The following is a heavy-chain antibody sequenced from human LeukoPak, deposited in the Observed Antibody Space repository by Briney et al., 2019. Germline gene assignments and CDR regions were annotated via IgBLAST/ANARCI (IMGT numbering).Heavy chain of an antibody. D-gene: IGHD6-13*01. CDR3: AREYGSSHSFDP. CDR1: GGSFSGHY. V-gene: IGHV4-34*01. Sequence: PSEILSLTCAVYGGSFSGHYWTWIRQPPGKGLEWIGEINHSGSTNYNPSLKSRVTISVDTSKNQFSLKVSSVTAADTAVYYCAREYGSSHSFDPWGQGTLVTVSS. CDR2: INHSGST. J-gene: IGHJ5*02.